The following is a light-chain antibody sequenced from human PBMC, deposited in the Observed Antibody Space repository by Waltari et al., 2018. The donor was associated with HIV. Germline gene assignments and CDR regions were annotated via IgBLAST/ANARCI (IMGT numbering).Light chain of an antibody. V-gene: IGKV3-15*01. CDR1: QGIAGN. Sequence: EIVVTESPATLSMSPGERVTLSCRASQGIAGNLAWYQQKPGQAPRLLIYGLSSRATGIPARFSGSGSGSQLTLTISGLQSDDFAVYYCQLYSNWLWTFGQGTKVEIK. CDR2: GLS. J-gene: IGKJ1*01. CDR3: QLYSNWLWT.